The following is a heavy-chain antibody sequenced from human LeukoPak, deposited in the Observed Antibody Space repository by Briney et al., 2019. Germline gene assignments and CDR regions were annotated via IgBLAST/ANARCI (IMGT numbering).Heavy chain of an antibody. J-gene: IGHJ4*02. CDR1: GFTVSSNY. CDR3: AGRRSSGWYAY. Sequence: GGSLRLSCATSGFTVSSNYMSWVRQAPGKGLKWVSVIYDSGTTYYADSVKGRFLIFRDTSKNTVDLQMNSLRVEDTAVYYCAGRRSSGWYAYWGQGTLVTVSS. V-gene: IGHV3-53*01. D-gene: IGHD6-19*01. CDR2: IYDSGTT.